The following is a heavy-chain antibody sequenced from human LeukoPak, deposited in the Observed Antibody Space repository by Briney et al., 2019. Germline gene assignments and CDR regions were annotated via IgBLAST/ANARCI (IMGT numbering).Heavy chain of an antibody. CDR1: GGSISSSSYY. V-gene: IGHV4-39*01. Sequence: PSETLSLTCTVSGGSISSSSYYWGWIRQPPGEGLEWIGSIYHSGSTYYNPSLKSRVTISIDTSKNQFSLKLNSVTAADTAVYYCARTVDSSGFSCFQHWGQGTLVTVSS. J-gene: IGHJ1*01. CDR2: IYHSGST. D-gene: IGHD3-22*01. CDR3: ARTVDSSGFSCFQH.